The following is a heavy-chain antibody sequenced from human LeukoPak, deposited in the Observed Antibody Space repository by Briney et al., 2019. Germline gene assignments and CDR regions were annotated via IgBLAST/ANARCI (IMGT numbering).Heavy chain of an antibody. CDR3: ARAYDNWHGRAYYYMDV. J-gene: IGHJ6*03. D-gene: IGHD1-20*01. Sequence: GGSLRLSCAASGFTFSSYSMNWVRQAPGKGLEWVSSISSSSSYIYYADSVKGRFTISRDNAKNSLYLQMNSLRAEDTAVYYCARAYDNWHGRAYYYMDVWGKGTTVTVSS. CDR1: GFTFSSYS. V-gene: IGHV3-21*01. CDR2: ISSSSSYI.